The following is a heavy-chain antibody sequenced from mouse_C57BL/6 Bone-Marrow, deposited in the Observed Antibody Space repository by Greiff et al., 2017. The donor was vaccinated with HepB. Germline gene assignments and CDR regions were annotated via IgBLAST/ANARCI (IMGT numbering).Heavy chain of an antibody. CDR3: ARSAYYGSSYFDY. CDR2: IYPGGGYT. J-gene: IGHJ2*01. V-gene: IGHV1-63*01. Sequence: QVQLKQSGAELVRPGTSVKMSCKASGYTFTNYWIGWAKQRPGHGLEWIGDIYPGGGYTNYNEKFKGKATLTADKSSSTAYMQFSSLTSEDSAIYYCARSAYYGSSYFDYWGQGTTLTVSS. D-gene: IGHD1-1*01. CDR1: GYTFTNYW.